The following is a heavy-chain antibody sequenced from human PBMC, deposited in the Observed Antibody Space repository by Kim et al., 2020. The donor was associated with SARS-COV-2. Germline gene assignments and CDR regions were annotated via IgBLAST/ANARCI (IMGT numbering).Heavy chain of an antibody. V-gene: IGHV1-46*01. Sequence: ASVKVSCKASGYTFTSYYMHWVRQAPGQGLEWMGIINPSGGSTSYAQKFQGRVTMTRDTSTSTVYMELSSLRSEDTAVYYCARDTRVKDGDGGDYGMDVWGQGTTVTVSS. D-gene: IGHD3-10*01. CDR1: GYTFTSYY. J-gene: IGHJ6*02. CDR3: ARDTRVKDGDGGDYGMDV. CDR2: INPSGGST.